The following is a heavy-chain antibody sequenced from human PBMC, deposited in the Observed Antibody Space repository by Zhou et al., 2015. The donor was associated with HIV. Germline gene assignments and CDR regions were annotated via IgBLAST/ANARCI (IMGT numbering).Heavy chain of an antibody. Sequence: QVQLVQSGGEVKKPGASMKVSCKASGYPLSYYGLTWVRQAPGQGPEWMGTITPMFGTADYARKFQGRVSITADTSTRTGYMELNSLRYEDTAVYYCARGFSHGDYEVFFKEWGQGTLITVSS. CDR3: ARGFSHGDYEVFFKE. CDR1: GYPLSYYG. CDR2: ITPMFGTA. J-gene: IGHJ1*01. D-gene: IGHD4-17*01. V-gene: IGHV1-69*06.